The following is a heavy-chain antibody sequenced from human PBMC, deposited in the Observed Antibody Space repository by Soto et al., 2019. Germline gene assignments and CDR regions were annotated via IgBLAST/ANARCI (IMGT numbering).Heavy chain of an antibody. CDR1: GFSLNSTDVG. V-gene: IGHV2-5*02. J-gene: IGHJ4*02. D-gene: IGHD5-12*01. Sequence: QITLKESGPTLVKPTQNLTLTCTFSGFSLNSTDVGVGWILHPPGQALDWLALIYWDDDMRFTPSLKSRLTITKDTSKNQVVLTRPNMDAVDTATYYCARSPEVTVGYIFDYWGQGHLVTVSS. CDR3: ARSPEVTVGYIFDY. CDR2: IYWDDDM.